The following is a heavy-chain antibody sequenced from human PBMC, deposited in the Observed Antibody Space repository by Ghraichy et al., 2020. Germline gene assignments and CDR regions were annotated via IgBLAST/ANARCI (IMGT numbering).Heavy chain of an antibody. V-gene: IGHV4-59*01. D-gene: IGHD6-6*01. Sequence: SETLSLTCTVSGGSISSYYWTWIRQPPGKGLEWIAFIHSSGNTNTNPSLRSRVTISLDTSRSQFSLRLTSVTSADTAIYYCATTTISARPHYYGMDVWGQGTTVTVSS. J-gene: IGHJ6*02. CDR1: GGSISSYY. CDR2: IHSSGNT. CDR3: ATTTISARPHYYGMDV.